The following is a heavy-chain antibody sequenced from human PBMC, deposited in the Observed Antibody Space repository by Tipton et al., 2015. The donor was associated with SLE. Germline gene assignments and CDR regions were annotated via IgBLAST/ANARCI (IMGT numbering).Heavy chain of an antibody. CDR3: ARGSLSIGGASYYMDV. CDR2: INSDGSST. J-gene: IGHJ6*03. V-gene: IGHV3-74*01. D-gene: IGHD1-26*01. CDR1: GFTFSSYW. Sequence: SLRLSCAASGFTFSSYWMHWVRQAPGKGLVWVSRINSDGSSTSYADSVKGRFTISRDNAKNTLYLQMNSLRAEDTAVYYCARGSLSIGGASYYMDVWGKGTTVTVSS.